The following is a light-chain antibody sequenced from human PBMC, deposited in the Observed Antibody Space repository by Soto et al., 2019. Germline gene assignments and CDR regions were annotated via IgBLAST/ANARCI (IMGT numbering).Light chain of an antibody. CDR2: DVN. V-gene: IGLV2-11*01. CDR1: AYNF. Sequence: QSVLTQPPSVSGSPGQSVAISCTGAYNFVSWYQQHPGKAPKLIVYDVNKWPSGVPDRFFGSKSGNTASLTISGLQPDDEADYYCCSYASTIILFGGGTKVTVL. J-gene: IGLJ2*01. CDR3: CSYASTIIL.